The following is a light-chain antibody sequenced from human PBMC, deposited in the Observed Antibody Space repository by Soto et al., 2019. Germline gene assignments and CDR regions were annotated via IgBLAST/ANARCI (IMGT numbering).Light chain of an antibody. Sequence: QSALTQPPSASGSPGQSVTISCSGTSSDVGGYNYVSWYQQYPGKAPKLLIYQVSERPSGVPDRFSGSKSGNTASLTVSGLQAEDEADYYCSSYAGSDNVVFGGGTKVTVL. CDR3: SSYAGSDNVV. V-gene: IGLV2-8*01. CDR2: QVS. CDR1: SSDVGGYNY. J-gene: IGLJ2*01.